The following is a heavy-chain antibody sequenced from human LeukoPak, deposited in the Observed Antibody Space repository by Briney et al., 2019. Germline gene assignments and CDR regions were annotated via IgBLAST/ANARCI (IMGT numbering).Heavy chain of an antibody. CDR2: IFYSGST. CDR3: ARDRPGDYYGSGKGFDP. D-gene: IGHD3-10*01. CDR1: GGSISSYY. Sequence: SETLSLTCTVSGGSISSYYWSWIRQPPGKGLEWLGYIFYSGSTNYNPSLKSRVSISVDTSKNQFSLKLSSVTAADTAVYYCARDRPGDYYGSGKGFDPWGQGTLVTVSS. J-gene: IGHJ5*02. V-gene: IGHV4-59*01.